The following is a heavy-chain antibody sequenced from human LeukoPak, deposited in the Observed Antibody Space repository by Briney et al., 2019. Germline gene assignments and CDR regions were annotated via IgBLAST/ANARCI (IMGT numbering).Heavy chain of an antibody. Sequence: PGGSLRLSCAASGFAFSSYAMSWVRQAPGKGLEWVSAISGSGGSTYYADSVKGRFTISRDNSKNTPYLQMNSLRAEDTAVYYCASNVIWAYFDYWGQGTLVTVSS. J-gene: IGHJ4*02. D-gene: IGHD2-21*01. CDR3: ASNVIWAYFDY. V-gene: IGHV3-23*01. CDR1: GFAFSSYA. CDR2: ISGSGGST.